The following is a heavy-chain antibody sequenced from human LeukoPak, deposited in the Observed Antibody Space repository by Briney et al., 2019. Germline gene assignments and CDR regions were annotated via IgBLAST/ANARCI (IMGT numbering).Heavy chain of an antibody. CDR3: ASLSEYCSAGSCYLGWFDP. D-gene: IGHD2-15*01. J-gene: IGHJ5*02. CDR2: MYYSGST. Sequence: SETLSLTCTVSGGSISSYYWSWIRQPPGKGLEWIGYMYYSGSTNYNPSLKSRVTMSVGTSKNQFSLKLNSVTAADTAVYYCASLSEYCSAGSCYLGWFDPWGQGTLVTVSS. V-gene: IGHV4-59*01. CDR1: GGSISSYY.